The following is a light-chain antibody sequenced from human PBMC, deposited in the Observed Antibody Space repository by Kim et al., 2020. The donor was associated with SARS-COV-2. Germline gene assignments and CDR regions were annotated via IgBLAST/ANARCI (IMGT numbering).Light chain of an antibody. CDR3: MQGTHWPIT. CDR2: QVS. V-gene: IGKV2-30*01. J-gene: IGKJ5*01. Sequence: DVVMTQSPLSLPVTLGQPASISCRSSQSLVDSDGNTYLNWFQQRPGQSPRRLIYQVSDRDSGVPDRFSGSGSGTDFTLKISRVEAEDVRIYYCMQGTHWPITFGQGTRLEIK. CDR1: QSLVDSDGNTY.